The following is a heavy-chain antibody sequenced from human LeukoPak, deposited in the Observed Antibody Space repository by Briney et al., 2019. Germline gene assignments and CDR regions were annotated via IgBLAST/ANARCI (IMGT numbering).Heavy chain of an antibody. Sequence: ASVKVSCKASGYTFTSYAMHWVRQAPGQRLEWMGWINAGNGNTKYSQKFQGRVTITRDTSASTAYMELSSLRSEDTAVYYCAFTMVRGVTGPLNDRGWYYGMDVWGQGTTVTVSS. CDR3: AFTMVRGVTGPLNDRGWYYGMDV. D-gene: IGHD3-10*01. V-gene: IGHV1-3*01. CDR2: INAGNGNT. J-gene: IGHJ6*02. CDR1: GYTFTSYA.